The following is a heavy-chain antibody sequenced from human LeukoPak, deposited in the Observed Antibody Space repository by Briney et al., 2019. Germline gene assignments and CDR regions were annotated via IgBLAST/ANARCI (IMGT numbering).Heavy chain of an antibody. V-gene: IGHV3-66*01. CDR2: IYSGGST. CDR1: AFTASSNY. Sequence: PRGSMRPSSADSAFTASSNYTRWVRXAPGKXLEWGSVIYSGGSTNYTESVKGRSTISRDNSKNTLYLQMNSLRAEDTAVYYCARDRLHYDSLTGYPADWGQGTLVTVSS. J-gene: IGHJ4*02. CDR3: ARDRLHYDSLTGYPAD. D-gene: IGHD3-9*01.